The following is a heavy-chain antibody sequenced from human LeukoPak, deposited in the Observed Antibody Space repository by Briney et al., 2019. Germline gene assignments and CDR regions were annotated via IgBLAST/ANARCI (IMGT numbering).Heavy chain of an antibody. Sequence: ASVKVSCKASGYTFTSYYMHWVRQAPGQGLEWMGIINPSGGSTSYARKFQGRVTMTRDTSTSTVYMELSSLRSEDTAVYYCARERCSSTSCIYYYGMDVWGQGTTVTVSS. CDR1: GYTFTSYY. D-gene: IGHD2-2*01. J-gene: IGHJ6*02. CDR2: INPSGGST. CDR3: ARERCSSTSCIYYYGMDV. V-gene: IGHV1-46*01.